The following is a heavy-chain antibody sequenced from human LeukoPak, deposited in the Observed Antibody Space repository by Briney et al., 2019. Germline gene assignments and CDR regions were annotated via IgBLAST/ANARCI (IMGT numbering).Heavy chain of an antibody. D-gene: IGHD4-23*01. CDR1: GFTFSSYG. CDR2: IWSDGSNK. Sequence: VGSLRLSCATSGFTFSSYGMHWVRQAPGKGLEWVAVIWSDGSNKYYADSVKGRFTISRDNSKNTLYLQLNSLRAEDTAVYYCAKSTVAFYYFDNWGQGTRVIVSS. J-gene: IGHJ4*02. CDR3: AKSTVAFYYFDN. V-gene: IGHV3-33*06.